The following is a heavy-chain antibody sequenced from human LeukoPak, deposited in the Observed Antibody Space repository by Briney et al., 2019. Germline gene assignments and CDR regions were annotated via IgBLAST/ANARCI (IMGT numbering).Heavy chain of an antibody. D-gene: IGHD3-3*01. CDR3: AEWFYDY. CDR1: GGSFSGYY. CDR2: INHSGST. Sequence: SETLSVTCSAYGGSFSGYYWSWVRQPPGKGLEWIGEINHSGSTNYNPSLKSRVTISVDTSKNQFSLKLSSVTAADTAVYYCAEWFYDYWGQGTLVTVSS. V-gene: IGHV4-34*01. J-gene: IGHJ4*02.